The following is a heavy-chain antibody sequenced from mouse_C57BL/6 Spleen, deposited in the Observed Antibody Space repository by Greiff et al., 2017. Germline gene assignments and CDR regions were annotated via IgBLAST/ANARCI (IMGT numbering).Heavy chain of an antibody. J-gene: IGHJ2*01. Sequence: VQLVESGAELVKPGASVKISCKASGYAFSSYWMNWVKQRPGKGLEWIGQIYPGDGDTNYNGKFKGKATLTADKSSSTAYMQLSSLTSEDSAVYFCVFTTVPHYFDYWGQGTTLTVSS. CDR2: IYPGDGDT. V-gene: IGHV1-80*01. CDR3: VFTTVPHYFDY. D-gene: IGHD1-1*01. CDR1: GYAFSSYW.